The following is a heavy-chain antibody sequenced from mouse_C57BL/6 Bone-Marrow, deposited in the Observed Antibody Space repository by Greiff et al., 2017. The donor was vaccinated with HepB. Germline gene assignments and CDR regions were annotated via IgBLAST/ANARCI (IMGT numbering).Heavy chain of an antibody. CDR3: AREGLPLAY. Sequence: VQLQQSGPELVKPGASVKISCKASGYTLTDYYMNWVKQSHGKSLEWIGDINPNNGGTSYNQKFKGKATLTVDKSSSTAYMELRSLTSEDSAVYYCAREGLPLAYWGQGTLVTVSA. D-gene: IGHD2-4*01. V-gene: IGHV1-26*01. J-gene: IGHJ3*01. CDR1: GYTLTDYY. CDR2: INPNNGGT.